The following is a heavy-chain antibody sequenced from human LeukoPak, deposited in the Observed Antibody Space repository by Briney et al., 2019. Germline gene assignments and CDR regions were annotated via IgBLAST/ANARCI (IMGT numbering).Heavy chain of an antibody. Sequence: GGSLRLSCAASGFTFSDYYMSWIRQSPGKGLEWVSYISTSSVYTDYADSVKGRFTISRDNAKNSLYLEMNSLRAEDTAVYYCARDISARRLDVWGKGTTVTVSS. CDR3: ARDISARRLDV. V-gene: IGHV3-11*06. CDR2: ISTSSVYT. J-gene: IGHJ6*04. CDR1: GFTFSDYY. D-gene: IGHD3-16*01.